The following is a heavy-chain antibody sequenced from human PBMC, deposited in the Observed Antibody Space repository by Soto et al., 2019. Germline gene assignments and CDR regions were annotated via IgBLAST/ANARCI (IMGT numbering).Heavy chain of an antibody. CDR3: ARDMITAEGDLFYDAFDI. CDR2: INQGGGVK. V-gene: IGHV3-7*01. D-gene: IGHD3-16*01. Sequence: EVQLVESGGDLVQPGGSLRLSCGASGFTFSTYWMTWVRQAPGRGLEWVANINQGGGVKYYADSVKGRFTISRDNARKSVSLQMSSLRGEDPAVYFCARDMITAEGDLFYDAFDIWGQGTVVTVSS. J-gene: IGHJ3*02. CDR1: GFTFSTYW.